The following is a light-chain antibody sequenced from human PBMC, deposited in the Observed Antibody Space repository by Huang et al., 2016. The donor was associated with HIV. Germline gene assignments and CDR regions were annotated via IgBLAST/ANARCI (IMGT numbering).Light chain of an antibody. CDR2: RAS. Sequence: IVLTQSPGTLSLSPGERATLPCRASQSVSSNYLAWHQQRPGQAPRLLNYRASTRATAVPDRFSGSGSGTDFTLTISRLEPEDFAVYYCQQYGNSPYTFGQGTNLEIK. V-gene: IGKV3-20*01. J-gene: IGKJ2*01. CDR1: QSVSSNY. CDR3: QQYGNSPYT.